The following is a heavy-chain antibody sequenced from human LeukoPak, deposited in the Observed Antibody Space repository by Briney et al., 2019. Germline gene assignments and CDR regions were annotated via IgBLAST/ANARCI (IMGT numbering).Heavy chain of an antibody. CDR3: AKSAGGYYYYYMDV. Sequence: SETLSLTCTVSGGSISSYHWSWIRQPPGKGLEWIGYIYYSGSTNYNPSLKSRVTISVDTSKNQFSLKLSSVTAADTAVYYCAKSAGGYYYYYMDVWGKGTTVTVSS. D-gene: IGHD3-10*01. J-gene: IGHJ6*03. V-gene: IGHV4-59*01. CDR2: IYYSGST. CDR1: GGSISSYH.